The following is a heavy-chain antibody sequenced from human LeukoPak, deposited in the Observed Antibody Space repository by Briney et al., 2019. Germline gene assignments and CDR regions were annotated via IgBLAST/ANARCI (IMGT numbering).Heavy chain of an antibody. Sequence: PELRSRTRTVAGGSIGSSSYSWGWIRQPPGKGLEWIGSMYYSGSTYYNPSLKSRVTISVDTSKNQFSLKVRSVADADTAVYYCERQDYGDYGSFDMWVQGGMVTVSS. CDR2: MYYSGST. D-gene: IGHD4-17*01. V-gene: IGHV4-39*01. CDR3: ERQDYGDYGSFDM. J-gene: IGHJ3*02. CDR1: GGSIGSSSYS.